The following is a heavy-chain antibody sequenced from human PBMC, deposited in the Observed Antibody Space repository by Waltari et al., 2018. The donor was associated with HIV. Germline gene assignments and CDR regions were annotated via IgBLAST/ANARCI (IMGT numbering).Heavy chain of an antibody. D-gene: IGHD3-10*01. CDR3: AAGQVTMVRGVSVYYYYGMDV. CDR1: GFPFTSSA. Sequence: QMQLMQSGPEVKKPGTSVKVSCKASGFPFTSSAVQWVRQARGQRLEWIGWIVVGSGNTDYAQKFQQRVTITRDMSTGTAYMELSSLRSEDTAVYYCAAGQVTMVRGVSVYYYYGMDVWGQGTTVTVSS. J-gene: IGHJ6*02. CDR2: IVVGSGNT. V-gene: IGHV1-58*01.